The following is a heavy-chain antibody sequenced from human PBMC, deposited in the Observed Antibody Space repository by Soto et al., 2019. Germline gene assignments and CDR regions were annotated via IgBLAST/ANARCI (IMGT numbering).Heavy chain of an antibody. V-gene: IGHV3-23*01. CDR2: LSDSGGSI. CDR1: GFTFSRHA. D-gene: IGHD6-13*01. CDR3: AKVSSSWAAGFLGR. J-gene: IGHJ4*02. Sequence: EVQLLESGGGLVQPGGSLRLSCTASGFTFSRHAMTWVRQAPGKGLEWVSGLSDSGGSIYYADSVKGRFTIPRDNSMNTLYLQMNTLGAEDTAISSCAKVSSSWAAGFLGRWGQGALGSVST.